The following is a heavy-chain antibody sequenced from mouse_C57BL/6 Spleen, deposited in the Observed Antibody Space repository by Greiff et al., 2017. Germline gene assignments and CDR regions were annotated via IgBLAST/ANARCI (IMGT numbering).Heavy chain of an antibody. CDR1: GYSFTDYN. D-gene: IGHD2-5*01. V-gene: IGHV1-39*01. CDR3: ARNSNYVGYAMDY. CDR2: INPNYGTT. Sequence: VHVKQSGPELVKPGASVKISCKASGYSFTDYNMNWVKQSNGKSLEWIGVINPNYGTTSYNQKFKGKATLTVDQSSSTAYMQLNSLTSEDSAVYYCARNSNYVGYAMDYWGQGTSVTVSS. J-gene: IGHJ4*01.